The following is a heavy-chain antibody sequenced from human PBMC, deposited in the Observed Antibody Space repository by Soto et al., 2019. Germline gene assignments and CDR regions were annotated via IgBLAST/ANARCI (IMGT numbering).Heavy chain of an antibody. D-gene: IGHD2-15*01. J-gene: IGHJ1*01. Sequence: PGESLKISCKASGGTFSSYAISWVRQAPGQGLEWMGGIIPIFGTANYAQKFQGRVTITADESTSTAYMELSSLRSEDTAVYYCARARDGGKRYFQHWGQGTLVTVSS. CDR2: IIPIFGTA. V-gene: IGHV1-69*01. CDR1: GGTFSSYA. CDR3: ARARDGGKRYFQH.